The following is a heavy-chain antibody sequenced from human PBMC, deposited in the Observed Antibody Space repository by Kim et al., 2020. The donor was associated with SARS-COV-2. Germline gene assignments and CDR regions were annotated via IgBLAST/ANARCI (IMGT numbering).Heavy chain of an antibody. Sequence: GGSLRLSCVASGFTVSSNYMSWVRQAPGKGLEWVSIIYSSANTYYADSVKGRFTISRDNSKNTLFLQMNSLRAEDTAVYYCVRVVRVYYYMDVWGKGTTVTVSS. CDR1: GFTVSSNY. CDR2: IYSSANT. J-gene: IGHJ6*03. V-gene: IGHV3-53*01. CDR3: VRVVRVYYYMDV.